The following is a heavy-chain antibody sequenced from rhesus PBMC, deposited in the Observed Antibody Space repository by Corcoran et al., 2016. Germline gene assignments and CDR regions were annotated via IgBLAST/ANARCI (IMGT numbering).Heavy chain of an antibody. CDR1: GFTFSSYG. CDR3: AKEYSSWSGDGLDS. J-gene: IGHJ6*01. D-gene: IGHD6-13*01. V-gene: IGHV3S5*01. CDR2: ISGSSSST. Sequence: EVQVVETGGGLVQPGGSLKLSCAASGFTFSSYGRTWVRQAPGKELERVSSISGSSSSTYYPDSVKGRFTITRDNAKNTLSLQMNSLRAEDTAVYYCAKEYSSWSGDGLDSWGQGVVVTVSS.